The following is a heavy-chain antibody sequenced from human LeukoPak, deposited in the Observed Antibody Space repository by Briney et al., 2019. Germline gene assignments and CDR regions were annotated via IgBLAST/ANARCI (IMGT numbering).Heavy chain of an antibody. CDR1: GGTFSSYV. CDR3: ARGVGGGYYDFWSGYPIDY. J-gene: IGHJ4*02. Sequence: SVKVSCKASGGTFSSYVISWVRQAPGQGLEWMGGIIPIFGTANYAQKFQGRVTITADESTSTAYMELSSLRSEDTAVYYCARGVGGGYYDFWSGYPIDYWGQGTLVTVSS. D-gene: IGHD3-3*01. V-gene: IGHV1-69*01. CDR2: IIPIFGTA.